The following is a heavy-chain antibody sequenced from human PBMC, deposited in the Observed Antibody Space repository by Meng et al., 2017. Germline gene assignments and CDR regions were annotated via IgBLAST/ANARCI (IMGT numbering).Heavy chain of an antibody. V-gene: IGHV3-30*16. Sequence: QVVESGGDVVPTGRSLTLSCAASGFIFSNYEMHWVRQAPGKGLEWVACITKDGSRKYYLGSVRGRFTISRDNSKNTLYLEMNSLRSEDTALYYCARDFNYWGQGTLVTVSS. J-gene: IGHJ4*02. CDR1: GFIFSNYE. CDR3: ARDFNY. CDR2: ITKDGSRK.